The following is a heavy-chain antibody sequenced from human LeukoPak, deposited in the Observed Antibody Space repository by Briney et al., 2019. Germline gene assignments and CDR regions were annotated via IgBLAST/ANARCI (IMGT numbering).Heavy chain of an antibody. CDR1: GYTFTSYD. J-gene: IGHJ4*02. CDR2: MSPNSGDT. Sequence: ASVKVSCKASGYTFTSYDINWVRQATGQGPEWMGWMSPNSGDTGYAQKFQGRVTMTRDTFINTAYMELSSLRSEDTAVYYCARGPPNWGFDYWGPGTQVTVSS. V-gene: IGHV1-8*01. D-gene: IGHD7-27*01. CDR3: ARGPPNWGFDY.